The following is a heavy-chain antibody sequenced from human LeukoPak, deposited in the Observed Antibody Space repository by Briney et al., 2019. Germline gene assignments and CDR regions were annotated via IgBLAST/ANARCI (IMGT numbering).Heavy chain of an antibody. D-gene: IGHD4-17*01. CDR1: GFTFSSYG. Sequence: GGSLRLSCSASGFTFSSYGMHWVRQAPGKGLEWVAVISYDGSNKYYADSVKGRFTISRDNSKNTLYLQMNSLRAEDTAVYYCAKRSVTTPLYYYMDVWGKGTTVTVSS. V-gene: IGHV3-30*18. CDR3: AKRSVTTPLYYYMDV. CDR2: ISYDGSNK. J-gene: IGHJ6*03.